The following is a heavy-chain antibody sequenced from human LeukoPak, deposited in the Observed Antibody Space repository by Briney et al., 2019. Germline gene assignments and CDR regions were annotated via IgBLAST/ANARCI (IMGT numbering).Heavy chain of an antibody. CDR2: THTSGYT. V-gene: IGHV4-4*07. CDR3: ARDSRSVAVWYFDV. Sequence: PSETLSLTCTVSGDSIGTYYWSWIRQSAGRGLEWIGRTHTSGYTSYNPSLKSRVTISADASKNQFSLRLTSVTAADTAVYYCARDSRSVAVWYFDVWGRGALVTVSS. J-gene: IGHJ2*01. CDR1: GDSIGTYY. D-gene: IGHD2-15*01.